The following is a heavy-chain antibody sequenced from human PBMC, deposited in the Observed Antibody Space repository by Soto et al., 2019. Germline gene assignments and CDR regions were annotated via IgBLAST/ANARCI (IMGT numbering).Heavy chain of an antibody. J-gene: IGHJ6*02. Sequence: QVQLQESGPGLVKPSETLSLTCTVSGDSITDYYWSWIRQSPGKGLEWVGYMYYSGINDYNPSLKSRVTISIDTSKKQISLKLSSATAADTAVYYCARGHYALDVWGQGTTGTVSS. CDR3: ARGHYALDV. CDR1: GDSITDYY. CDR2: MYYSGIN. V-gene: IGHV4-59*01.